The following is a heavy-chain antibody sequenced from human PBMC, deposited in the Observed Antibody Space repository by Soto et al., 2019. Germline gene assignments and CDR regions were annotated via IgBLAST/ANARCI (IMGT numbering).Heavy chain of an antibody. Sequence: QVQLVQSGAEVKKPGSSVKVSCKASGGTFSSYAISWVRQAPGQGLEWMGGIIPIFGTANYAQKFQGRVTITGDKSTSTTYMELSSLRSEYTAVYYCARDLLGYCSGGSCYSGYYYYYGMDVWGQGTTVTVSS. D-gene: IGHD2-15*01. CDR3: ARDLLGYCSGGSCYSGYYYYYGMDV. V-gene: IGHV1-69*06. CDR2: IIPIFGTA. J-gene: IGHJ6*02. CDR1: GGTFSSYA.